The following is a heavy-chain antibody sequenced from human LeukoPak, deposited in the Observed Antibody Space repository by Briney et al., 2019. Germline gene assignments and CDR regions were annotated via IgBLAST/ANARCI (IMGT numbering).Heavy chain of an antibody. D-gene: IGHD5-24*01. CDR1: GGSISSSTYY. CDR3: AREGDGYNWRDAFDI. Sequence: PSETLSLTCTVSGGSISSSTYYWGWIRQPPGKGLEWIGSFYYSGTTYYNPSLKSRVTISVDTSKNQFSLKLSSVTAADTAVYYCAREGDGYNWRDAFDIWGQGTMVTVSS. V-gene: IGHV4-39*02. J-gene: IGHJ3*02. CDR2: FYYSGTT.